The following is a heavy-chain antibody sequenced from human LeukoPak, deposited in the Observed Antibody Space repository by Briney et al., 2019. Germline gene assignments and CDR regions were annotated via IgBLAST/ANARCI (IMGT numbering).Heavy chain of an antibody. CDR2: ISSTNGYI. CDR1: GFTFSSYS. J-gene: IGHJ4*02. D-gene: IGHD1-26*01. Sequence: GGALRLSCAASGFTFSSYSMNWVRQAPGKGLEWVSYISSTNGYIYYADSVRGRFTISRDNAKNSLSLQMNSLRAEDTAVYYCARGRSTWHLDYWGQGTLVTVSS. V-gene: IGHV3-21*01. CDR3: ARGRSTWHLDY.